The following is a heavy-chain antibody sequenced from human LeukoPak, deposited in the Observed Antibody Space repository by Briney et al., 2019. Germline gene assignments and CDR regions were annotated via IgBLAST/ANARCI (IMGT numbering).Heavy chain of an antibody. CDR2: VNPDDSDT. D-gene: IGHD3-22*01. J-gene: IGHJ3*02. Sequence: GESLKISCKGSGYSFTSHWIGWVRQMPGKGLEWMGIVNPDDSDTIYSPSFQGQVTISADESITTAYLQWSSLKASDTAMYYCATHYYDSSPGAFDIWGQGTMVTVSS. CDR3: ATHYYDSSPGAFDI. CDR1: GYSFTSHW. V-gene: IGHV5-51*01.